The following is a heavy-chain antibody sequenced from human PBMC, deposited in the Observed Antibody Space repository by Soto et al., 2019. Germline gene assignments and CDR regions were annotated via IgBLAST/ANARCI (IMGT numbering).Heavy chain of an antibody. CDR3: ARDLYYSSGRYFDHDAFDI. D-gene: IGHD6-19*01. CDR1: GYNFTSYG. Sequence: ASVKVSCKASGYNFTSYGISWVRQAPGQGLEWMGWISPHNDRTKYARRFQDRVTMTTETPTSTVYMELGSLRSDDAAVYYCARDLYYSSGRYFDHDAFDIWGQGTVVTVSS. CDR2: ISPHNDRT. V-gene: IGHV1-18*01. J-gene: IGHJ3*02.